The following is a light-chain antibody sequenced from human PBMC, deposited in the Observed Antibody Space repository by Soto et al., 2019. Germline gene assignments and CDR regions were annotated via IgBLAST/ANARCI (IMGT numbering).Light chain of an antibody. CDR3: QQYGGSPLVT. J-gene: IGKJ4*01. CDR1: QSVNSN. CDR2: GAS. V-gene: IGKV3-15*01. Sequence: EIVMTQSPATLSVSPGERATLSCRASQSVNSNLAWYQQKPGHTPRLLIYGASTRATGIPARFSGSGSGTEFTLTISRLEPEDFAVYYCQQYGGSPLVTFGGGTKVDIK.